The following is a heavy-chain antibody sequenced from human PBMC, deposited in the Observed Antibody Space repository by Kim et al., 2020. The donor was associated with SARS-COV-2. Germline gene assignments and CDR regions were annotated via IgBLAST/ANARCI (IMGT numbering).Heavy chain of an antibody. D-gene: IGHD3-10*01. V-gene: IGHV1-18*01. J-gene: IGHJ4*02. Sequence: ASVKVSCKASGYTFTSYGISWVRQAPGQGLEWRGWISAYNGNTNYAQKLQGRVTMTTDTSTSTAYMELRSLRSDDTAVYYCARDLPYKDPLLWFGELLSIDSWRQGTLVTVSS. CDR1: GYTFTSYG. CDR2: ISAYNGNT. CDR3: ARDLPYKDPLLWFGELLSIDS.